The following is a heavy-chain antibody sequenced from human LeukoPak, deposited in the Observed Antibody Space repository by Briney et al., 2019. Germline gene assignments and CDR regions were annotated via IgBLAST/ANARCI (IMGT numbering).Heavy chain of an antibody. J-gene: IGHJ6*02. Sequence: PSETLSLTCTVSGGSISSGDYYWSWIRQPPGKGLEWIGYIYYSGSTYYNPSLKSRVTISVDTSKNQFSLKLSSVTAADTAVYYCARDSELVVPAAMSSYGMDVWGQGTTVTVSS. CDR2: IYYSGST. CDR1: GGSISSGDYY. V-gene: IGHV4-30-4*01. D-gene: IGHD2-2*01. CDR3: ARDSELVVPAAMSSYGMDV.